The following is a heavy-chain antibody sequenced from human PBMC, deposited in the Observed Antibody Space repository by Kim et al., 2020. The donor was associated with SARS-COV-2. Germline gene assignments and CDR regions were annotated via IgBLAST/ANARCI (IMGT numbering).Heavy chain of an antibody. CDR1: GFTFDDYT. J-gene: IGHJ6*02. CDR2: ISWDGGST. V-gene: IGHV3-43*01. D-gene: IGHD3-10*01. CDR3: AKDGPLMVRGVIPNGMDV. Sequence: GGSLRLSCAASGFTFDDYTMHWVRQAPGKGLEWVSLISWDGGSTYYADSVKGRFTISRDNSKNSLYLQMNSLRTEDTALYYCAKDGPLMVRGVIPNGMDVWGQGTTVTVSS.